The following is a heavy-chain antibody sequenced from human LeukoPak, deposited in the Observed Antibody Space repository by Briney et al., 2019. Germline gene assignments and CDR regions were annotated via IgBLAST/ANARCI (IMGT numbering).Heavy chain of an antibody. CDR2: IYTSGST. J-gene: IGHJ5*02. V-gene: IGHV4-61*02. Sequence: KPSQTLSLTCTVSGGSISSGSYYWNWIRQPAGKGLEWIGRIYTSGSTNYNPSLKSRVTISVDTSKNQFSLKLSSVTAADTAVYYCARATAMNIREFDPWGQGTLVTVSS. CDR3: ARATAMNIREFDP. D-gene: IGHD5-18*01. CDR1: GGSISSGSYY.